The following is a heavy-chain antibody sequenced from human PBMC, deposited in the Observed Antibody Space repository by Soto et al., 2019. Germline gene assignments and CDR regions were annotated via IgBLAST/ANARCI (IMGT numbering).Heavy chain of an antibody. Sequence: ASVTVSXKASGYTFTSYYMHWVRQAPGQGLEWMGIINPSGGSTSYAQKFQGRVTMTRDTSTSTVYMELSSLRSEDTAVYYCARDLGYCSGGSCSAHLDYWGQGTLVTVSS. CDR3: ARDLGYCSGGSCSAHLDY. CDR2: INPSGGST. V-gene: IGHV1-46*03. D-gene: IGHD2-15*01. J-gene: IGHJ4*02. CDR1: GYTFTSYY.